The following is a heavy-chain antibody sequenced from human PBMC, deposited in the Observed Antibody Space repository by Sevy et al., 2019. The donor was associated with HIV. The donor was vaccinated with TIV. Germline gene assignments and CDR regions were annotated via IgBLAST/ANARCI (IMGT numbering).Heavy chain of an antibody. Sequence: GSLRLSCAASGFTFSNHWMSWVRQAPGKGLEWVAKINQDGSEKYYVDSVKGRFTIYRDNAKNSLYLQVNSLRTEDTALYYCARYSITWYVAFDIWGRGTMVTVSS. CDR2: INQDGSEK. V-gene: IGHV3-7*01. J-gene: IGHJ3*02. CDR3: ARYSITWYVAFDI. CDR1: GFTFSNHW. D-gene: IGHD6-13*01.